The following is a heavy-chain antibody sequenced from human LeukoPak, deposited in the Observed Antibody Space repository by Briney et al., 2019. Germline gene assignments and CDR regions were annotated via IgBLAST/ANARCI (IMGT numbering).Heavy chain of an antibody. J-gene: IGHJ4*02. CDR3: ARVPFPGYYFDS. CDR1: GYTFTSYG. D-gene: IGHD2-2*01. V-gene: IGHV1-18*01. CDR2: ISAYNGNT. Sequence: ASVKVSCKASGYTFTSYGISWVRQAPGQGLEWMGWISAYNGNTNYAQKLQGRVTMTTDASTSTAYMELRNLTSDDTAVYFCARVPFPGYYFDSWGQGTLVTVSS.